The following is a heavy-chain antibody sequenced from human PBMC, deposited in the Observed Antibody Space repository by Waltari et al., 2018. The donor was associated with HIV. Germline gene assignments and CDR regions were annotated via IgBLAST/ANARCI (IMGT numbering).Heavy chain of an antibody. D-gene: IGHD6-19*01. Sequence: QVHLEQWGTGLLRPSETLSLTCAVYGGSFRGFYWSWIRQYPGRGLEWIGEVNHVGRTNYSPSLKGRVTVSVDTSKNQFSLTMRSVTAADTAVYYCARDSAPGLAVDDDDGEFFYYGLDVWGQGTTVTVSS. J-gene: IGHJ6*01. V-gene: IGHV4-34*01. CDR1: GGSFRGFY. CDR3: ARDSAPGLAVDDDDGEFFYYGLDV. CDR2: VNHVGRT.